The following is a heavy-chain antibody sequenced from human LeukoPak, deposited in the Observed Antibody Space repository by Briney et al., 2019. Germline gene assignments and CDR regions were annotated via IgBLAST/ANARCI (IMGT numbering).Heavy chain of an antibody. D-gene: IGHD1-14*01. V-gene: IGHV4-39*07. Sequence: SETLSLTCTVSGVSISSNSYYWGWIRQPPGKGLEWIGNIYYSGSTNYNPSLKSRVTISVDTSKNQFSLKLSSVTAADTAVYYCARVAFSGAVDYWGQGTLVTVSS. CDR2: IYYSGST. J-gene: IGHJ4*02. CDR1: GVSISSNSYY. CDR3: ARVAFSGAVDY.